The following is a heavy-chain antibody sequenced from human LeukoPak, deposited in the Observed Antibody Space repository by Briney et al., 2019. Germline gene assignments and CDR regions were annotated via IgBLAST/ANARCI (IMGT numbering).Heavy chain of an antibody. V-gene: IGHV3-74*01. CDR1: GFTFSSYW. D-gene: IGHD3-10*01. CDR2: INSGGSST. Sequence: GGSLRLSCAASGFTFSSYWMHWVRQAPGKGLVWVSRINSGGSSTSYADSVKGRFTISRDNAKNTLYLQMNSLRAEDTAVYYCARDGFYYGSGSYYNDYWGQGTLVTVSS. J-gene: IGHJ4*02. CDR3: ARDGFYYGSGSYYNDY.